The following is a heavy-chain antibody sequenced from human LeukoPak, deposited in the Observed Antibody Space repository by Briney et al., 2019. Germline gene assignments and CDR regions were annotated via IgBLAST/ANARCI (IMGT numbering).Heavy chain of an antibody. CDR1: GYIFTGYY. CDR2: FNPNSGGT. J-gene: IGHJ6*03. V-gene: IGHV1-2*02. CDR3: ARDRGADYYDSSGYYYHYYYYMDV. D-gene: IGHD3-22*01. Sequence: ASVKVSCKASGYIFTGYYMHWVRQAPGEGLEWMGWFNPNSGGTNYAQKFQGRVTMTRDTSISTAYMELSRLRSDDTAVYYCARDRGADYYDSSGYYYHYYYYMDVWGKGTTVTVSS.